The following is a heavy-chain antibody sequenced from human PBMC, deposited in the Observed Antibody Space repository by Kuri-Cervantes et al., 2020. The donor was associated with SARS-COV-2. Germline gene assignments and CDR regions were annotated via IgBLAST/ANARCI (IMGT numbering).Heavy chain of an antibody. Sequence: GGSLRLSCAVSGFTFSNAWMNWVRQAPGKGLEWVSSISSSTSYIYYEDSVKGRFTISRDNAKNSLYLQMNSLRAEDTAIYYCARDRSSNWFSTRVAFDIWGQGTMVTVSS. CDR1: GFTFSNAW. V-gene: IGHV3-21*01. D-gene: IGHD6-13*01. CDR3: ARDRSSNWFSTRVAFDI. J-gene: IGHJ3*02. CDR2: ISSSTSYI.